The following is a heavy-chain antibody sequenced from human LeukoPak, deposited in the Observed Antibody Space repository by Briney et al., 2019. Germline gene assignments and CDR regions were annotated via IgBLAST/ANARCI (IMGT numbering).Heavy chain of an antibody. Sequence: SVKVSCKASGGTFGSYTISWVRQAPGQGLEWMGRIIPILGIANYAQKFQGRVTITADKSTSTAYMELSSLRSEDTAVYYCARDSLGYCSSTSCRPSYYWGQGTLVTVSS. J-gene: IGHJ4*02. CDR1: GGTFGSYT. D-gene: IGHD2-2*01. CDR2: IIPILGIA. V-gene: IGHV1-69*04. CDR3: ARDSLGYCSSTSCRPSYY.